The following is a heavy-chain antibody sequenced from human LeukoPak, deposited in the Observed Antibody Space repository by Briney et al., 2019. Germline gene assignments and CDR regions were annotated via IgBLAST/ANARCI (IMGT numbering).Heavy chain of an antibody. CDR3: AREGASSGWTG. D-gene: IGHD6-19*01. CDR2: INPNSGGT. V-gene: IGHV1-2*02. J-gene: IGHJ4*02. Sequence: ASVKVSCKASGYTFTSYDINWVRQATGQGLEWMGWINPNSGGTNYAQKFQGRVTMTRDTSISTAYMELSRLRSDDTAVYYCAREGASSGWTGWGQGTLVTVSS. CDR1: GYTFTSYD.